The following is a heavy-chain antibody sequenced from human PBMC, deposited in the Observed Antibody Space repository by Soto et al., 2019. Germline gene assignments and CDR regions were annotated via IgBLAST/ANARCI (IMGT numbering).Heavy chain of an antibody. V-gene: IGHV1-69*01. CDR1: GGTFSDLA. CDR2: IVPLFGTP. Sequence: QVHLVQSGAEVKKAGSSVKVSCKTSGGTFSDLAFSWVRQAPRQGLEWMGGIVPLFGTPTYAQNFQGRVKITADESSSTVYMELRSLTSEDTAVYYCASERVAEMATGGYFDNWGQGTLVTVSS. CDR3: ASERVAEMATGGYFDN. J-gene: IGHJ4*02. D-gene: IGHD5-12*01.